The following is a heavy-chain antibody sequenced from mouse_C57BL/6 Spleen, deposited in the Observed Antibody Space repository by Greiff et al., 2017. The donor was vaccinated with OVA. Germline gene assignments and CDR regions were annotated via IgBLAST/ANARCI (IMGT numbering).Heavy chain of an antibody. CDR3: TTVYYGNYVY. V-gene: IGHV14-1*01. CDR1: GFNIKDYY. CDR2: IDPEDGDT. Sequence: VQLQQSGAELVRPGASVKLSCTASGFNIKDYYMHWVKQRPEQGLEWIGRIDPEDGDTDYAPKFQGKATMTADTSSNTAYLQLSSMTSEDTAVYYCTTVYYGNYVYWGQGTTLTVSS. D-gene: IGHD2-1*01. J-gene: IGHJ2*01.